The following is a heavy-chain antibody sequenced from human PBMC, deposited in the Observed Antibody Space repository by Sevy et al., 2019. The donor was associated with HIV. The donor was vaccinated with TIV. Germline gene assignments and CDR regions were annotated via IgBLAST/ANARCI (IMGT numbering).Heavy chain of an antibody. V-gene: IGHV1-18*01. CDR1: GYTFTSYG. Sequence: ASVKVSCKASGYTFTSYGISWVRQAPGQGLEWMGWISAYNGNTNYAQKLQGRVTMTTDTTTSTAYMGLRSLRSDDTAVYYCARETPRYCSGGSDYSQGALDYWGQGTLVTVSS. J-gene: IGHJ4*02. D-gene: IGHD2-15*01. CDR3: ARETPRYCSGGSDYSQGALDY. CDR2: ISAYNGNT.